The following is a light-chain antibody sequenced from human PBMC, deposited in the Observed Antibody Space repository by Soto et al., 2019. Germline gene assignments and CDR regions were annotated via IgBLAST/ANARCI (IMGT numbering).Light chain of an antibody. J-gene: IGKJ1*01. CDR1: QTVRNN. V-gene: IGKV3-15*01. CDR3: QQSKLWPT. CDR2: DAS. Sequence: MVWAPCPRTMSITPGERATLSCRASQTVRNNYLAWYQQKPGQAPRLLIYDASTRATGIPARFSGSGSGTEFTLTISSLQSEDIAVYFCQQSKLWPTFAHGTKVDI.